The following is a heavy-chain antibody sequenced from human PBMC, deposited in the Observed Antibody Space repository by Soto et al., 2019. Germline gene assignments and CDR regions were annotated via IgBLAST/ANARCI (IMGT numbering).Heavy chain of an antibody. CDR2: IIPILGIA. J-gene: IGHJ4*02. CDR1: GGTFSSYT. CDR3: ARVLGEHSGFDY. Sequence: QVQLVQSGAEVKKPGSSVKVSCKASGGTFSSYTISWVRQATGQGLEWMGRIIPILGIANYAQKFQGRVTITADKSTSTDYMELSSLSSEDTDVYYCARVLGEHSGFDYWGQGTLVTVSS. V-gene: IGHV1-69*02. D-gene: IGHD3-10*01.